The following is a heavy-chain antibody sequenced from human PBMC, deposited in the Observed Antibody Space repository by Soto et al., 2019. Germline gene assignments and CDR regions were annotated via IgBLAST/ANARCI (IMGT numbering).Heavy chain of an antibody. Sequence: QVQLVQSGAEVRKPGASVTVSCRSSGDSFNDYYIHWVRQAPGQGFEWMGWMNPNGGVTKYAQKFQGGVSMTRDTSIRTVYMQLSRLRSDDTAVYYCARESGGATATLDYYYFYMDVWGTGTTVTVSS. D-gene: IGHD5-12*01. V-gene: IGHV1-2*02. CDR1: GDSFNDYY. CDR3: ARESGGATATLDYYYFYMDV. CDR2: MNPNGGVT. J-gene: IGHJ6*03.